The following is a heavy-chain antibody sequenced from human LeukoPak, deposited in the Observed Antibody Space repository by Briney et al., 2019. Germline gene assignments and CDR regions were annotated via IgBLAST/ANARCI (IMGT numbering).Heavy chain of an antibody. CDR2: ISYDGSNK. CDR3: AKGTAPGPDYYYYMDV. Sequence: GRSLRLSCAASGFTSSTYAMHWVRQAPGKGLEWVAAISYDGSNKYYADSVKGRFTISRDNSKNTLYLQMNSLRAVDTAVYYCAKGTAPGPDYYYYMDVWGKGTTVTVSS. V-gene: IGHV3-30*04. D-gene: IGHD1-14*01. CDR1: GFTSSTYA. J-gene: IGHJ6*03.